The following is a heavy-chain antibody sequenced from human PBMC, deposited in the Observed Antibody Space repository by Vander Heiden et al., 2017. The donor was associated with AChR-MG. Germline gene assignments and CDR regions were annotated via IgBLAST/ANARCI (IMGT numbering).Heavy chain of an antibody. J-gene: IGHJ4*02. D-gene: IGHD5-12*01. Sequence: QVQLVQSGAEVKKPGASVKVSCKASGYTFTSYDINWVRQATGQGLEWMGWMNPNSGNTGYAQKFQGRVTMTRNTSISTAYMELSSLRSEDTAVYYCARGEYSGYDSDPGSGAFDYWGQGTLVTVSS. CDR3: ARGEYSGYDSDPGSGAFDY. CDR1: GYTFTSYD. CDR2: MNPNSGNT. V-gene: IGHV1-8*01.